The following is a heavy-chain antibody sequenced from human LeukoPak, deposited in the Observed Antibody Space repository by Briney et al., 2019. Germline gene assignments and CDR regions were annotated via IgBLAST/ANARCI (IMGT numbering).Heavy chain of an antibody. Sequence: GGSLRLSCAASGFIFSYYSMNWVRQAPGKGLEWVSSISSSSNYINYADSVKGRFTISRDNARKSLYLQMNSLRVEDTAVYYCARDVGGYGDYGYDAFDIWGQGTMVTVSS. CDR2: ISSSSNYI. CDR1: GFIFSYYS. V-gene: IGHV3-21*01. D-gene: IGHD4-17*01. CDR3: ARDVGGYGDYGYDAFDI. J-gene: IGHJ3*02.